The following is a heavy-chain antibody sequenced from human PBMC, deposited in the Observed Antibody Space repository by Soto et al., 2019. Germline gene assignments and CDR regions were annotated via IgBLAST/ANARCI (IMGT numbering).Heavy chain of an antibody. V-gene: IGHV1-69*01. Sequence: SVKVSCKASGCTLSSYASSWVRQAPGQGLEWMGGIIPIFGTANYARKFQGRVTITADESTSTPYMELSSLRSEDTAVYYCARGDRISSTEYYYYGMDVWGQGTTVTVYS. CDR3: ARGDRISSTEYYYYGMDV. CDR1: GCTLSSYA. J-gene: IGHJ6*02. CDR2: IIPIFGTA. D-gene: IGHD2-2*01.